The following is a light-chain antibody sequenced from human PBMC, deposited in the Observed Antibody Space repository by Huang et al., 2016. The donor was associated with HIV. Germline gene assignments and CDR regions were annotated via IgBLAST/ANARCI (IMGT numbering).Light chain of an antibody. CDR3: QQYNSYSPMYT. J-gene: IGKJ2*01. V-gene: IGKV1-5*03. Sequence: DIQMTQSPSTLSASVGDRVTIACRASQSLSTWLAWYQQKPGKAPLLLIYKTSNLENGVPSRFSGSGSGTEFTLTISSLQPDDVATYYCQQYNSYSPMYTFGQGTKLEI. CDR1: QSLSTW. CDR2: KTS.